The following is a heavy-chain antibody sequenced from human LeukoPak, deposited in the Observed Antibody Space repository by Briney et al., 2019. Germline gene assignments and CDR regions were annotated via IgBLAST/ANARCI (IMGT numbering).Heavy chain of an antibody. D-gene: IGHD5-18*01. CDR1: GFTFSSYS. Sequence: GGSLRLSCAASGFTFSSYSMNWVRQAPGKGLEWVSSISSSSSYIYYADSVKGRFTISRDNSKNTLYLQMNSLRAEDTAVYYCAKVDTAMASYDAFDIWGQGTMVTVSS. J-gene: IGHJ3*02. V-gene: IGHV3-21*01. CDR2: ISSSSSYI. CDR3: AKVDTAMASYDAFDI.